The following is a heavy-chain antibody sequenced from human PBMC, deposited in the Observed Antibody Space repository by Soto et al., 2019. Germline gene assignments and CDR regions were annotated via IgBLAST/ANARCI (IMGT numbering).Heavy chain of an antibody. CDR2: IYYSGTT. CDR1: GDSITSNSYF. Sequence: ETLSLTCTVSGDSITSNSYFWAWIRQPPGKGLEWIGSIYYSGTTYYNPSLKSRVTISVDRSKNQFSLKLSSVTAADTAVYXXXXXXSXDXFNYWGXXALXXV. V-gene: IGHV4-39*01. J-gene: IGHJ4*01. CDR3: XXXXSXDXFNY.